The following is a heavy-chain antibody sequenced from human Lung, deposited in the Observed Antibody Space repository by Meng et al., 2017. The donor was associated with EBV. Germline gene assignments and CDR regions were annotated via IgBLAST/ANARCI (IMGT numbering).Heavy chain of an antibody. D-gene: IGHD1-1*01. CDR1: GYTFTGYY. Sequence: QVKLVEDRDAGQRPGASVKVACKGSGYTFTGYYVHGVRQAPGQGVEWMGWINTNTGGKKYAQKFQGWVTLTRDTSISTAYMELSRLRSDDTAVYYCERGRYELIWGLFDPWGQGTLVTVSS. J-gene: IGHJ5*02. V-gene: IGHV1-2*04. CDR3: ERGRYELIWGLFDP. CDR2: INTNTGGK.